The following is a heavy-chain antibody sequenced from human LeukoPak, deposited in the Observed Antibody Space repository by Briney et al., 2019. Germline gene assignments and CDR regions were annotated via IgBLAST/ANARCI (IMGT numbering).Heavy chain of an antibody. J-gene: IGHJ3*02. V-gene: IGHV3-11*06. Sequence: GGSLRLSCAASGFTFSDYYMSWIRQAPGKGLEWVSSISSSSSYIYYADSVKGRFTISRDNAKNSLYLQMNSLRAEDTAVYYCARDLVRFLDPVQVFDIWGQGTMVTVSS. CDR1: GFTFSDYY. CDR2: ISSSSSYI. CDR3: ARDLVRFLDPVQVFDI. D-gene: IGHD3-3*01.